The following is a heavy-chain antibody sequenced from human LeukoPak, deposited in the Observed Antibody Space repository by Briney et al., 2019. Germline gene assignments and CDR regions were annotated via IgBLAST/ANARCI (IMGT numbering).Heavy chain of an antibody. Sequence: SETLSLTCTVSGGPISSSSYYWGWIRQPPGTGLEWIGSIYYSGSTYYNPSLKSRVTISVDTSKNQFSLKLSSVTAADTAVYYCAAKGYYDSSGYHDYWGQGTLVTVSS. J-gene: IGHJ4*02. D-gene: IGHD3-22*01. CDR3: AAKGYYDSSGYHDY. CDR2: IYYSGST. V-gene: IGHV4-39*01. CDR1: GGPISSSSYY.